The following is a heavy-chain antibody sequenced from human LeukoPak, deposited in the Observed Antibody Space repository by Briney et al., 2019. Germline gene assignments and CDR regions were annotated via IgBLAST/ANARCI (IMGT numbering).Heavy chain of an antibody. Sequence: GGSLRLSCAASGFTFNDYAINWVRQAPGKGLEWVAVISGGTGGSTYYADSVKGRFTISRDNSKNTLYLQMNSLRAEDTAVYYCAKRGSSSWTQFDYWGQGTLVTVSS. CDR3: AKRGSSSWTQFDY. CDR1: GFTFNDYA. CDR2: ISGGTGGST. D-gene: IGHD6-13*01. V-gene: IGHV3-23*01. J-gene: IGHJ4*02.